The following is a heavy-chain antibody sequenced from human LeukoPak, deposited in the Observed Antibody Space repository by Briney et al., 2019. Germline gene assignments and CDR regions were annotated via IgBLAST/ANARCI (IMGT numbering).Heavy chain of an antibody. CDR2: FDPEDGET. CDR1: GYTLTELS. J-gene: IGHJ5*02. V-gene: IGHV1-24*01. D-gene: IGHD6-13*01. CDR3: ATAVGIAAAGSGWFDP. Sequence: ASVKVSCKVSGYTLTELSMHWVRQAPGKGLEWMGGFDPEDGETIYAQKFQGRVTMTEDTSTDTACMELSSLRSEDTAVYYCATAVGIAAAGSGWFDPGGQGTLVTVSS.